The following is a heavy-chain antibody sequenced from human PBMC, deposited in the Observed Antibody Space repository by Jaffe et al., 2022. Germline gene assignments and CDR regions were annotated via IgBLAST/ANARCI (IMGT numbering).Heavy chain of an antibody. J-gene: IGHJ3*02. Sequence: EVHLLESGGGLVQPGGSLRLSCAASGFTFSSYAMSWVRQAPGKGLEWVSVSGSSGITYYADSVNGRFTISRDNTKNTLYLQMNSLRAEDTAVYYCAKGPRGTYDIWGQGTMVTVSS. CDR3: AKGPRGTYDI. CDR2: SGSSGIT. CDR1: GFTFSSYA. V-gene: IGHV3-23*01.